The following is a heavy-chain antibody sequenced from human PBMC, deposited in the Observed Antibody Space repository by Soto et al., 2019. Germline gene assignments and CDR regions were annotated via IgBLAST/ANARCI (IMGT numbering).Heavy chain of an antibody. CDR3: ARDPYYDSSGYLASNGMDV. CDR1: GFTFSDYY. Sequence: GGSLRLSCAASGFTFSDYYMSWIRQAPGKGLEWVSYISSRSSTIFYADSVKGRFTISRDNVKNSLYLQMNSLRAEDTAVYYCARDPYYDSSGYLASNGMDVWGQGTTVTVSS. D-gene: IGHD3-22*01. J-gene: IGHJ6*02. CDR2: ISSRSSTI. V-gene: IGHV3-11*01.